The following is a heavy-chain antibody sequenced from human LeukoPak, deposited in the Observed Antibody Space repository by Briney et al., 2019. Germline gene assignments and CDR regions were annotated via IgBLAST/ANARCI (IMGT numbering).Heavy chain of an antibody. V-gene: IGHV3-9*01. CDR1: GFTFDNYA. CDR2: ISCNSGSI. Sequence: GGSLRLSCAASGFTFDNYAMHWVRQAPGKGLEWVSGISCNSGSIGYADSVKGRFTISRDNAKNSLYLQMNSLRAEDTALYYCKKDFESSSWYYFDYWGQGHLVTVSS. CDR3: KKDFESSSWYYFDY. D-gene: IGHD6-13*01. J-gene: IGHJ4*02.